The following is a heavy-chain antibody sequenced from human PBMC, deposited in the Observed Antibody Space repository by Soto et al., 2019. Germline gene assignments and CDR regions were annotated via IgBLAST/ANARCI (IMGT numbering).Heavy chain of an antibody. V-gene: IGHV3-21*01. CDR1: GFTFSSYS. Sequence: EVQLVESGGGLVKPGGSLRLSCAASGFTFSSYSMNWVRQAPGKGLEWVSSISSSGNNIYYSDSVKGRFTISRDNAKNSLYLQMSSLRAEDTAFYYCARDKGADTGAIDYWGQGTLVAVSS. D-gene: IGHD6-19*01. CDR2: ISSSGNNI. CDR3: ARDKGADTGAIDY. J-gene: IGHJ4*02.